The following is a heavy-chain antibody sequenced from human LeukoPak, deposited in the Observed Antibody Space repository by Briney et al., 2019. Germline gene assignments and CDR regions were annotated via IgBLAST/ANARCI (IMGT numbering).Heavy chain of an antibody. CDR2: IRYDGSNK. V-gene: IGHV3-30*02. CDR3: AKEGFFYGSGSYWDY. CDR1: GFTLSSYG. Sequence: GGSLRLSCAASGFTLSSYGMHWVRQAPGKGLEWVAFIRYDGSNKYYADSVRGRLTISRDNSKNTLYLQMNSLRAEDTAVYYCAKEGFFYGSGSYWDYWGQGTLVTVSS. J-gene: IGHJ4*02. D-gene: IGHD3-10*01.